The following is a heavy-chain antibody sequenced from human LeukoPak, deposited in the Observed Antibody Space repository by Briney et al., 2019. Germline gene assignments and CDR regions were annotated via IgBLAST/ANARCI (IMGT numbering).Heavy chain of an antibody. J-gene: IGHJ6*03. CDR1: GFTFSNYA. CDR3: ARGPPRGKYYYMDV. Sequence: PGGSLRLSCAASGFTFSNYAMSWVRQPTGQGLEWVSTIGTDCDTYYPGSVEGRFTLSRNNAKNSLFLQMNSLTAGDTAVLYCARGPPRGKYYYMDVWGKGTTVTVSS. CDR2: IGTDCDT. V-gene: IGHV3-13*01. D-gene: IGHD1-1*01.